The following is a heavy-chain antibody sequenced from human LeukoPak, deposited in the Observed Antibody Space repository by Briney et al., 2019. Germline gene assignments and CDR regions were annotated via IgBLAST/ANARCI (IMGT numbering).Heavy chain of an antibody. Sequence: SETLSLTCTVSGGSISSYYWSWIWQPPGKGLEWIGYIYYSGSTNYNPSLKSRVTISVDTSKNQFSLKLSSVTAGDTAVYYCARHSMGALHDYWGQGTLVTVSS. CDR3: ARHSMGALHDY. CDR2: IYYSGST. J-gene: IGHJ4*02. V-gene: IGHV4-59*08. CDR1: GGSISSYY. D-gene: IGHD1-26*01.